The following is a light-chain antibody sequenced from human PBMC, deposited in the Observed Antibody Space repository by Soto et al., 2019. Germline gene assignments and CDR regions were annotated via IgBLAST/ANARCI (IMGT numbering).Light chain of an antibody. CDR3: QQHSKWPIT. CDR2: GIS. Sequence: EIVMTQSPGTLSLSPGETATLSCRASQSVDSNYLAWYQQKPGQAPRLLVYGISTRATDIPARFSCSGCGTEFTLTISSLQSEDFGIYYCQQHSKWPITFGQGTRLEIK. V-gene: IGKV3-15*01. CDR1: QSVDSN. J-gene: IGKJ5*01.